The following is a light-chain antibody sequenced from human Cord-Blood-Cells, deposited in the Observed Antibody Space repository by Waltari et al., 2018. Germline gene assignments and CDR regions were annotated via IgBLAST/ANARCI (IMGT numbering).Light chain of an antibody. Sequence: QSALTQPASVSGSPGQSITISCTRTSSDVGGYNYAYWYQHHPGKAPKLMIYDVSKRPSGVSNRFSGSKSGNTASLTISGLQAEDEADYYCSSYTSSSTWVFGGGTKLTVL. CDR3: SSYTSSSTWV. J-gene: IGLJ3*02. CDR1: SSDVGGYNY. CDR2: DVS. V-gene: IGLV2-14*03.